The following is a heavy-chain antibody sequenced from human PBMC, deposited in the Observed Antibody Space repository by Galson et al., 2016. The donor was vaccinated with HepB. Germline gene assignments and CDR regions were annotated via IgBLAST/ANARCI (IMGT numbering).Heavy chain of an antibody. D-gene: IGHD3-10*01. Sequence: SVKVSCKASGGSLSNYGISWIFQAPGQGLEWMGGIIPVSASPNYAQKFQGRVTIFADTSTNTAYLEVYRLRSEDTAVYYCAGQRVESRLTMVRGRLSEDQYYCVLDVWGQGTTVSVS. V-gene: IGHV1-69*06. CDR2: IIPVSASP. CDR1: GGSLSNYG. J-gene: IGHJ6*02. CDR3: AGQRVESRLTMVRGRLSEDQYYCVLDV.